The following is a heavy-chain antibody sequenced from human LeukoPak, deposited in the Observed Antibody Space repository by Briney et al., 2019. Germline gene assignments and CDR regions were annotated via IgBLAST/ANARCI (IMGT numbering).Heavy chain of an antibody. CDR2: ISSSSSYI. D-gene: IGHD1-7*01. CDR1: GFTFSSYS. Sequence: GGSLRLSCAASGFTFSSYSMNWVRQAPGKGLEWVSSISSSSSYIYYGDSVKGRFTISRDNDKNSLYLQMNSLRAEDTAVYYCARDQGNYVPLQHWGQGTLVTVSS. J-gene: IGHJ1*01. V-gene: IGHV3-21*01. CDR3: ARDQGNYVPLQH.